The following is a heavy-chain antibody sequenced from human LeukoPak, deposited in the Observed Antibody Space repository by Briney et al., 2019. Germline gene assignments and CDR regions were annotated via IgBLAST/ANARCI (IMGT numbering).Heavy chain of an antibody. D-gene: IGHD2-21*02. CDR2: INHSGST. CDR1: GGSFSGYY. CDR3: ARGPYCGGDCNYNWFDP. Sequence: SETLSLTCAVYGGSFSGYYWSWIRQPPGKGLEWIGEINHSGSTNYNPSLKSRVTISVDTSKNQFSLKLSSVTAADTAVYCCARGPYCGGDCNYNWFDPWGQGTLVTVSS. J-gene: IGHJ5*02. V-gene: IGHV4-34*01.